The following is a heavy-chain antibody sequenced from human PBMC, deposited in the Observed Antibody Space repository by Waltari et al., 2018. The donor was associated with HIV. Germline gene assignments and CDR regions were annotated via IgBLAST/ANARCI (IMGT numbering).Heavy chain of an antibody. CDR3: AREGDCFSNRCSGGLMSY. J-gene: IGHJ4*02. CDR2: ISFDGDNK. Sequence: QVQLVESGGGVVQPGGSLKLPRAASGFPFRNYALPSVREAPGKGLEGVALISFDGDNKKYADSVRGRFTVSRDNSNNTLYLQMNSLRPGDTALYYCAREGDCFSNRCSGGLMSYWGQGTLVSVSS. V-gene: IGHV3-30-3*01. D-gene: IGHD2-2*01. CDR1: GFPFRNYA.